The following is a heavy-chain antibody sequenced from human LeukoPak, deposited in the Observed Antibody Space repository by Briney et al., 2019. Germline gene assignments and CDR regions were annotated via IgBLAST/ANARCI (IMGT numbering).Heavy chain of an antibody. CDR1: GYTFTSYG. Sequence: ASVKVSCKASGYTFTSYGISWVRQATGQGLEWMGWMNPNSGNTGYAQKFQGRVTMTRNTSISTAYMELSSLRSEDTAVYYCARWFGASYYYYGMDVWGQGTTVTVSS. D-gene: IGHD3-10*01. CDR2: MNPNSGNT. CDR3: ARWFGASYYYYGMDV. J-gene: IGHJ6*02. V-gene: IGHV1-8*02.